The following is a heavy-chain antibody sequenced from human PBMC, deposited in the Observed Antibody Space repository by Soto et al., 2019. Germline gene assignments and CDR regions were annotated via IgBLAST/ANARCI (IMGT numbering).Heavy chain of an antibody. CDR1: GGTFSSYA. D-gene: IGHD5-12*01. V-gene: IGHV1-69*13. Sequence: GXSVKVSCKASGGTFSSYAISWGRQAPVQGLEWMGGIIPIFGTANYAQKFQGRVTITADESTSTAYMELSSLRSEDTAVYYCARGLRPRDGYNYFDYWGQGTLVTVSS. CDR2: IIPIFGTA. J-gene: IGHJ4*02. CDR3: ARGLRPRDGYNYFDY.